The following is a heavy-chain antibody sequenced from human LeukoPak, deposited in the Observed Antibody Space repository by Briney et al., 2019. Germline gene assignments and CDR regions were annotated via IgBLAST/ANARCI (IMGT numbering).Heavy chain of an antibody. J-gene: IGHJ6*02. Sequence: GGSLRLSCAASGFTFSDHYMDWVRQAPGKGLEWVGRTRNKANSYTTEYAASVKGRFTISRDDSKSSLYLQMNSLKTEDTAVYYCARGNGYFDSLNYYYYGMDVWGQGTTVTVSS. V-gene: IGHV3-72*01. CDR2: TRNKANSYTT. CDR1: GFTFSDHY. CDR3: ARGNGYFDSLNYYYYGMDV. D-gene: IGHD3-9*01.